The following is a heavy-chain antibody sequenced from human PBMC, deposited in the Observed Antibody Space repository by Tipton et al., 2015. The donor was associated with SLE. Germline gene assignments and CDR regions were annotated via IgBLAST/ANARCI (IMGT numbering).Heavy chain of an antibody. V-gene: IGHV4-59*12. J-gene: IGHJ6*03. CDR2: IYYNGHT. Sequence: TLSLTCTVSGDSITSYYWNWIRQPPGKGLEWIGYIYYNGHTNYSPSLKSRVTLSVDTSKNQFSLTLSSVTAADTAVYYCAREPVYYYYYMDVWGKGTTVTVSS. CDR3: AREPVYYYYYMDV. CDR1: GDSITSYY.